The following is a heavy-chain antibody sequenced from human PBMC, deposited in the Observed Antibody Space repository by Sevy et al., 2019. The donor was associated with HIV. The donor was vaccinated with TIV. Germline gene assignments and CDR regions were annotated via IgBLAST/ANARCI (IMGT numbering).Heavy chain of an antibody. CDR3: ARDGGYYDSSGYYFEAFDI. Sequence: GGSLRLSCAASGFTFSSYGMHWVRQAPGKGLEWVAVIWYDGSNKYYADSVKGRFTIPRDNSKNTLYLQMNSLRAEDTAVYYCARDGGYYDSSGYYFEAFDIWGQGTMVTVSS. D-gene: IGHD3-22*01. CDR1: GFTFSSYG. CDR2: IWYDGSNK. V-gene: IGHV3-33*01. J-gene: IGHJ3*02.